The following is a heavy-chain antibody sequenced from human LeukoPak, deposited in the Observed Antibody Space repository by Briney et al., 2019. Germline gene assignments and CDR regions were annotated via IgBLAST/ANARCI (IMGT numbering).Heavy chain of an antibody. D-gene: IGHD6-13*01. CDR2: IIPIFGTA. V-gene: IGHV1-69*13. CDR3: AREAQAAAGTFDY. CDR1: GYTFTSYG. Sequence: ASVKVSCKASGYTFTSYGISWVRQAPGQGLEWIGGIIPIFGTANYAQKFQGRVTITADESTSTAYMELSSLRSEDTAVYYCAREAQAAAGTFDYWGQGTLVTVSS. J-gene: IGHJ4*02.